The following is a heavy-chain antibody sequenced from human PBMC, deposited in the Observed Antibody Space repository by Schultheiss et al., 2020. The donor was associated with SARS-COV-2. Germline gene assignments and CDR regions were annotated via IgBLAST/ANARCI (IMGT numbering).Heavy chain of an antibody. J-gene: IGHJ4*02. CDR3: AREYYYDSSGYYYYFDY. D-gene: IGHD3-22*01. V-gene: IGHV1-18*01. CDR1: GYTFTSYG. CDR2: ISAYNGNT. Sequence: ASVKVSCKASGYTFTSYGISWVRQAPGQGLEWMGWISAYNGNTNYAQRLHGRLTMTTDTSTNTAYMELRSLRSDDTAVYYCAREYYYDSSGYYYYFDYWGQGTLVTVSS.